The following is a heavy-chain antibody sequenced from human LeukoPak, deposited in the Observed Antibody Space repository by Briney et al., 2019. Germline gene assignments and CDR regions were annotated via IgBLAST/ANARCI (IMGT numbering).Heavy chain of an antibody. CDR2: IYPGDSDT. J-gene: IGHJ6*02. D-gene: IGHD5-24*01. V-gene: IGHV5-51*01. CDR3: ARLDRDLQGHYYYGMDV. CDR1: GYSFTSYW. Sequence: PGESLKISCKGSGYSFTSYWIGWVRQMPGKGLEWMGIIYPGDSDTRYSPSFQGQVTISAGKSISTAYLQWSSLKASDTAMYYCARLDRDLQGHYYYGMDVWGQGTTVTVSS.